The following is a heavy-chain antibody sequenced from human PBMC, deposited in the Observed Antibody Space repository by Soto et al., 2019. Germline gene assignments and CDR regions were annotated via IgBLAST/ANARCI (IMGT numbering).Heavy chain of an antibody. CDR2: IYPGDSDT. CDR3: ARCGKSNWGALEPQNHYYYYGMDV. J-gene: IGHJ6*02. CDR1: GYSFTSYW. Sequence: PGESLKISCKCSGYSFTSYWIGLVRQMPGKGLEWMGIIYPGDSDTRYSPSFQGQVTISADKSISTAYLQWSSLKASDTAMYYCARCGKSNWGALEPQNHYYYYGMDVWGQGTTVTVSS. V-gene: IGHV5-51*01. D-gene: IGHD7-27*01.